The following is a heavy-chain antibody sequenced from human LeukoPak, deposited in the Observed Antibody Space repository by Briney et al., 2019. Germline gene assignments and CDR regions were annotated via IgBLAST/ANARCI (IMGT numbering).Heavy chain of an antibody. V-gene: IGHV4-34*01. CDR1: GGSFSGYY. Sequence: SETLSLTCAVYGGSFSGYYWSWIRQPPGKGLEWIGEINHSGSTNYNPSLKSRVTISVDTSKNQFSLKLSSVTAADTAVYYCASLPAGYRVEWQQLVPRRRYFQHWGQGTLVTVSS. J-gene: IGHJ1*01. D-gene: IGHD6-13*01. CDR2: INHSGST. CDR3: ASLPAGYRVEWQQLVPRRRYFQH.